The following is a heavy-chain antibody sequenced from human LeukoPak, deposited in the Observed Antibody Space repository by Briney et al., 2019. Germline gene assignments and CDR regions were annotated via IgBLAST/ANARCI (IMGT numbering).Heavy chain of an antibody. V-gene: IGHV1-2*02. Sequence: GASVKVSCKASGYTFTGYYMHWVRQAPGQGLEWMGWINPNSGGTNYAQKFQGRVTMTRDMSISTAYMELSRLRSDDTAVYYCARVVRYDSSGGYFDYWGQGTLVTVSS. CDR1: GYTFTGYY. CDR3: ARVVRYDSSGGYFDY. J-gene: IGHJ4*02. CDR2: INPNSGGT. D-gene: IGHD3-22*01.